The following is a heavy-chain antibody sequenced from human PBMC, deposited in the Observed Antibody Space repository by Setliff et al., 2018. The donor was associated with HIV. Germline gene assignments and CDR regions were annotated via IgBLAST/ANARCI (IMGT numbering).Heavy chain of an antibody. Sequence: ASVKVSCKASGYTFTSFDINWVRQATGQGLEWMGWMNPNSGNSGFAQKFQGRVTMTRNSSTSTAYMELSSLRFDDTAVYYCTRIRAMVRGVTSYDAFDIWGQGTMVTVSS. CDR2: MNPNSGNS. D-gene: IGHD3-10*01. CDR3: TRIRAMVRGVTSYDAFDI. V-gene: IGHV1-8*01. J-gene: IGHJ3*02. CDR1: GYTFTSFD.